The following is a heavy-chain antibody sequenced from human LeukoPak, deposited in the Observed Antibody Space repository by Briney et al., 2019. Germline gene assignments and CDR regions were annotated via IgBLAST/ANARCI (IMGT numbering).Heavy chain of an antibody. Sequence: SEPLSLTCTVSGGSITSYYWSWIRQPPGKGLEWIGYIYYGGSTNYYHSLKSRVTISVDTSKNQFSLKLSSVIAADTAVYYCARDNYSWDAFDIWGQGTMVTVSS. V-gene: IGHV4-59*01. CDR1: GGSITSYY. CDR2: IYYGGST. D-gene: IGHD5-18*01. CDR3: ARDNYSWDAFDI. J-gene: IGHJ3*02.